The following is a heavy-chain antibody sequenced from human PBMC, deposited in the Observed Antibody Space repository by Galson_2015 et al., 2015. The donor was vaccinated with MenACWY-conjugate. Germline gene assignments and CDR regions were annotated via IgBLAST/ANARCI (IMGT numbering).Heavy chain of an antibody. V-gene: IGHV3-74*03. CDR1: GFTFSSYW. CDR3: ARENSYNYAYAIDN. J-gene: IGHJ4*02. Sequence: SLRLSCAASGFTFSSYWMHWVRQPPGKGLVWVSRINGAGSRAEYADSVEGRFTIHRDNAKNSVFLQMNSLRAEDTAVYYCARENSYNYAYAIDNWGQGTLVTVSS. D-gene: IGHD5-18*01. CDR2: INGAGSRA.